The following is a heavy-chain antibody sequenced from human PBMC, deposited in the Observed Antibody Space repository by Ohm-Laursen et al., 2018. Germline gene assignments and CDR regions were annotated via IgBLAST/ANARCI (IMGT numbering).Heavy chain of an antibody. Sequence: SLRLSCTASGFTFRDYPMSWVRQAPGKGLEWVSDISAPGRRTDYADSVKGRFTISRDNSKNTLYLQMNSLRAEDTAVYYCAKAVSGSYAFDIWGQGTMVTVSS. CDR1: GFTFRDYP. D-gene: IGHD1-26*01. J-gene: IGHJ3*02. V-gene: IGHV3-23*01. CDR3: AKAVSGSYAFDI. CDR2: ISAPGRRT.